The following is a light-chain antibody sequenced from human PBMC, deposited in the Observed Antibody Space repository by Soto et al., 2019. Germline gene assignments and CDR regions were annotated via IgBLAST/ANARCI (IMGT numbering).Light chain of an antibody. Sequence: QSALTQPASVSGSPGQSITISCTGTSSDVGGYNYVSWYQQHPGKAPKLMIYEVSNRPSGVSHRFSGSKSGNTASLTISGLQAEDEADYYCSSYTSSSTTWVFGIGTKVTVL. J-gene: IGLJ1*01. CDR2: EVS. CDR1: SSDVGGYNY. V-gene: IGLV2-14*01. CDR3: SSYTSSSTTWV.